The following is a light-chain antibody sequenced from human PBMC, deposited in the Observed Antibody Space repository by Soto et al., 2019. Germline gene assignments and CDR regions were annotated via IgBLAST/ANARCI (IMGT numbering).Light chain of an antibody. CDR3: CSYAGTPYV. CDR1: RSDVGGYNY. Sequence: QSVLTRPRSVSASPGQSVTISCTGTRSDVGGYNYVSWYQHHPGKAPKLMIYGVSERPSGVPDRFSGSKSGNTASLTISGLQAEDEADYYCCSYAGTPYVFGTGTKVTVL. J-gene: IGLJ1*01. CDR2: GVS. V-gene: IGLV2-11*01.